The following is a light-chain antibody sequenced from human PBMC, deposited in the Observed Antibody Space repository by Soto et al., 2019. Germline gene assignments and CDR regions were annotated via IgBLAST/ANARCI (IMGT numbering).Light chain of an antibody. J-gene: IGLJ1*01. CDR2: HVN. Sequence: QSALTQPGSVSGSPGQSITISYTGSSSDVGGYNYVSWYQQHPGKAPKLMIYHVNNRPSGTSDRFSGSKSGTTASLIISGLQAEDEADYYCSSYTSSSTFVFGTGTKVTVL. CDR1: SSDVGGYNY. V-gene: IGLV2-14*01. CDR3: SSYTSSSTFV.